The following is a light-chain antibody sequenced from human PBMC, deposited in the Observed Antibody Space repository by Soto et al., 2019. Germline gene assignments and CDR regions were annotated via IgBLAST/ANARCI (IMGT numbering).Light chain of an antibody. CDR2: GAS. CDR3: QQYGSSTIP. Sequence: IVLTQSPGTLSLSPGERATLSCRASQSVSSSYLAWYQQKPGQAPRLLLYGASSRATGIPDRFSGSGSGTDFTLTISRLEPEDFAVYYCQQYGSSTIPFGQVTRLEIX. V-gene: IGKV3-20*01. J-gene: IGKJ5*01. CDR1: QSVSSSY.